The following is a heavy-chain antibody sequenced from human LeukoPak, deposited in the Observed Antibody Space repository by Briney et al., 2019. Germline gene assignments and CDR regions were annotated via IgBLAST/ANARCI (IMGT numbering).Heavy chain of an antibody. CDR1: GFTFSSYA. CDR2: ISGSGGST. CDR3: AKVAVAGYFDY. V-gene: IGHV3-23*01. J-gene: IGHJ4*02. Sequence: GGSLRLSCAASGFTFSSYAMSWVRQAPGKGLEWVSAISGSGGSTYYADSVKGRFTIPRGNSKNTLYLQMNSLRAEDAAVYYCAKVAVAGYFDYWGQGTLVTVSS. D-gene: IGHD6-19*01.